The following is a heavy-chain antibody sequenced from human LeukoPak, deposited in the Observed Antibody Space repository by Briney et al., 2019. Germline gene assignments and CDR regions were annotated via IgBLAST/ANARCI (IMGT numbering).Heavy chain of an antibody. CDR3: ARAPLPVAADYYDSSGYFDY. CDR1: GGSISSGGYY. J-gene: IGHJ4*02. CDR2: IYYSGST. V-gene: IGHV4-31*03. D-gene: IGHD3-22*01. Sequence: SETLSLTCTVSGGSISSGGYYWSWIRQHPGKGLEWIGYIYYSGSTYYNPSLKSRVTISVDTSKNQFSLKLSSVTAADTAVYYCARAPLPVAADYYDSSGYFDYWGQGTLVTVSS.